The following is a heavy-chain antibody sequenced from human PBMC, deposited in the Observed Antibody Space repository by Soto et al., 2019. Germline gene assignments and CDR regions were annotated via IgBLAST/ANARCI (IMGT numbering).Heavy chain of an antibody. Sequence: PSETLSLTCTVSGGSISSYYWSWIRQPPGKGLEWIGYIYYSGSTNYNPSLKSRVTISVDTSKNQFSLKLSSVTAADTAVYYCARQLWFGEYNWFDPWGQGTLVTV. V-gene: IGHV4-59*08. CDR2: IYYSGST. CDR1: GGSISSYY. CDR3: ARQLWFGEYNWFDP. J-gene: IGHJ5*02. D-gene: IGHD3-10*01.